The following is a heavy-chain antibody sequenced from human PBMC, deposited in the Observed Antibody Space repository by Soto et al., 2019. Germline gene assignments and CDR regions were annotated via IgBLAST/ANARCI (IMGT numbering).Heavy chain of an antibody. J-gene: IGHJ4*02. CDR1: GFTFDDYA. V-gene: IGHV3-9*01. CDR3: VKGRGGSGWYSFAY. Sequence: EVQLVESGGGLVQPGRSLRLSCAASGFTFDDYAIHWVRQAPGKGLEWVSGITWHSPNMVYAGSVKGRFTVSRDNANNSLYLQMNSLTAEDTALYHCVKGRGGSGWYSFAYWGPGTLVTVSS. D-gene: IGHD6-19*01. CDR2: ITWHSPNM.